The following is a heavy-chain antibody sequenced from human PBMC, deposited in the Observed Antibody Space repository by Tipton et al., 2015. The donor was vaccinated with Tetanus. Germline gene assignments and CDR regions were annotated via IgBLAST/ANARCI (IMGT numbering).Heavy chain of an antibody. CDR2: IYYTGNT. CDR3: ARHTSNWKALGFDP. Sequence: TLSLTCTVSGGSMSSSSYFWAWIRQPPGKGLEWIGSIYYTGNTYYNSSPKSRVTISVDTSKNQFSLKLPSVTAADSSVYYCARHTSNWKALGFDPWGQGTLVTVSS. V-gene: IGHV4-39*01. J-gene: IGHJ5*02. D-gene: IGHD1-20*01. CDR1: GGSMSSSSYF.